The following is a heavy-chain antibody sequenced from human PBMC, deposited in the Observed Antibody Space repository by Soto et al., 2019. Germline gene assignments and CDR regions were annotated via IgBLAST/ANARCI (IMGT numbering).Heavy chain of an antibody. CDR2: IKQDGSEK. CDR3: ARDISSGWFDYFDY. J-gene: IGHJ4*02. CDR1: GFTFSSYW. V-gene: IGHV3-7*05. Sequence: GGSLRLSCAASGFTFSSYWMSWVRQAPGKGLEWVANIKQDGSEKYYVDSVKGRFTISRDNAKNSLYLQMNSLRAEDTAVYYCARDISSGWFDYFDYWGQGTLVTVSS. D-gene: IGHD6-19*01.